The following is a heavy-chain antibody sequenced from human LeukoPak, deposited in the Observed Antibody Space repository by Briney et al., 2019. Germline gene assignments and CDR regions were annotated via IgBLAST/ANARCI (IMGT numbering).Heavy chain of an antibody. J-gene: IGHJ4*02. CDR1: GFTFSSYA. V-gene: IGHV3-30-3*01. CDR2: ISYDGSNK. D-gene: IGHD3-10*01. Sequence: AGGSLRLSCAASGFTFSSYAMHWVRQAPGKGLEWVAVISYDGSNKYYADSVKGRFTISRDNSKNTLYLQMNSLRAEDTAVYYCAAAFTMVGYWGQGTLVTVSS. CDR3: AAAFTMVGY.